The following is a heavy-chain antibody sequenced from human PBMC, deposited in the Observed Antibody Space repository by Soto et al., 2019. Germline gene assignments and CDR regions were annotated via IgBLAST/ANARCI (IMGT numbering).Heavy chain of an antibody. CDR1: GGTFSSYP. Sequence: QVQLVQSGAEVKKPGSSVKVSCEASGGTFSSYPINWVRQAPGQGLEWMGGIIPFFGTSNYAQKFQGRVTITADESTSTACLELRSLRSEDTAVYYCARVGHITNYGMAVWGQGTTVTVSS. CDR2: IIPFFGTS. J-gene: IGHJ6*02. CDR3: ARVGHITNYGMAV. V-gene: IGHV1-69*01. D-gene: IGHD1-26*01.